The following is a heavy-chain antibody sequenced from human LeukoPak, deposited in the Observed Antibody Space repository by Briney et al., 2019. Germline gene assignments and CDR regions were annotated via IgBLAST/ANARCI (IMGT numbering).Heavy chain of an antibody. D-gene: IGHD3-16*01. Sequence: PSEILSLTCTVSGGSISSSSYYWGWIRQPPGKGLEWIGSIYYSGLTNYSPSLKSRVTISLDTSKNQLSLNINFVTAADTAVYYCARDVPGGRNDYWGQGTLVTVSS. CDR3: ARDVPGGRNDY. V-gene: IGHV4-39*07. CDR1: GGSISSSSYY. CDR2: IYYSGLT. J-gene: IGHJ4*02.